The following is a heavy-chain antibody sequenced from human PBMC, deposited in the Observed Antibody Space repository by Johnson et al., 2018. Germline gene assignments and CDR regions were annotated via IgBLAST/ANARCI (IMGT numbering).Heavy chain of an antibody. J-gene: IGHJ3*01. CDR3: ARQTVTIAFDL. Sequence: QVQLQESGPGLVKPSETLSLTCTVSGGSISSHYWGWIRQPPGKGLEWIGYIYYSGSTHYNPSLESRVTISVDTSKNQFSLKLTSVTTADTAVYYCARQTVTIAFDLWGKGTMVTVSS. D-gene: IGHD4-11*01. CDR2: IYYSGST. V-gene: IGHV4-59*11. CDR1: GGSISSHY.